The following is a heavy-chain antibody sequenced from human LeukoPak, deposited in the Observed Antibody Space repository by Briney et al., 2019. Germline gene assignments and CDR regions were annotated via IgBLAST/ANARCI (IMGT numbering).Heavy chain of an antibody. V-gene: IGHV4-31*03. CDR1: GGSISSGGHY. Sequence: SETLSLTCTVSGGSISSGGHYWSWIRQHPGKGLEWIGYIYYSGSTYYNPSLKSRVTISVDTSKNQFSLKLSSVTAADTAVYYCARDNYYYGMDVWGQGTTVTVSS. CDR3: ARDNYYYGMDV. CDR2: IYYSGST. J-gene: IGHJ6*02.